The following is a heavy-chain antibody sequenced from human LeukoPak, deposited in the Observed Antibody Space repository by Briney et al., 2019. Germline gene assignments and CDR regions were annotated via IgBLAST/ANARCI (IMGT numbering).Heavy chain of an antibody. V-gene: IGHV3-48*01. CDR3: AGFERGYAYDY. CDR2: ISSSSSTI. J-gene: IGHJ4*02. D-gene: IGHD3-16*01. Sequence: GGSLSLSCAASGFTFSSYSMNWVRQAPGKGLEWVSYISSSSSTIYYADSVKGRFTISRDNAKNSLYLQMNSLRAEDTAVYYCAGFERGYAYDYWGQGTLVTVSS. CDR1: GFTFSSYS.